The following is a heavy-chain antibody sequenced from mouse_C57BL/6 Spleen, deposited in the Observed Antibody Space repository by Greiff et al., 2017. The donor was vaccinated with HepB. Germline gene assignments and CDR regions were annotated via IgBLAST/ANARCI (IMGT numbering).Heavy chain of an antibody. V-gene: IGHV1-15*01. CDR1: GYSFTDYE. Sequence: QVQLQQSGAELVRPGASVTLSCKASGYSFTDYEMHWVKQTPVHGLEWIGAIDPETGGTAYNQKFKGKAILTADKSSSTAYMELRSLTSEDSAVYYCTPIYYDYFYAIDYWGQGTSVTVSS. J-gene: IGHJ4*01. CDR3: TPIYYDYFYAIDY. D-gene: IGHD2-4*01. CDR2: IDPETGGT.